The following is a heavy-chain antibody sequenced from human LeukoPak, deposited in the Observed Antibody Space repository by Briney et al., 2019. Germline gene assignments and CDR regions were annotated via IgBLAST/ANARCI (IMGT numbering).Heavy chain of an antibody. D-gene: IGHD3-9*01. CDR1: GGSISSGDYY. J-gene: IGHJ4*02. Sequence: NPSQTLSLTCTVSGGSISSGDYYWSWIRQPPGKGLEWIGYIYYSGSTYYNPSLKSRVTISVDTSKNQFSLKLSSVTAADTAVYYCATHRVDDILTAPDYWGQGTLVTVSS. CDR2: IYYSGST. V-gene: IGHV4-30-4*08. CDR3: ATHRVDDILTAPDY.